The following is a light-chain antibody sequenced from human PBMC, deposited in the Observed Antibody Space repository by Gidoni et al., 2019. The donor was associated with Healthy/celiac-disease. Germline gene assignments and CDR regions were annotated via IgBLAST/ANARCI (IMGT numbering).Light chain of an antibody. Sequence: QSVLTQPPSVSGAPGQRVTIFCTGRSSNIWAGYDVHWYQQLPGTAPKLLIYGNSNRPSGVPDRFSGSKSGTSASLAITGLQAEDDADYYCQSYDSSLPRVFGGGTKLTVL. V-gene: IGLV1-40*01. CDR1: SSNIWAGYD. CDR3: QSYDSSLPRV. J-gene: IGLJ2*01. CDR2: GNS.